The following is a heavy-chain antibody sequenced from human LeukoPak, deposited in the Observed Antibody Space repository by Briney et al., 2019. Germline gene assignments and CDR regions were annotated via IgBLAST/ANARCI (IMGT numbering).Heavy chain of an antibody. V-gene: IGHV3-30*02. CDR3: AKIEYQLLSGFPLDY. CDR2: IRYDGSNK. CDR1: GFTFSSYG. Sequence: GGSLRLSCAASGFTFSSYGMHWVRQAPGKGLEWVAFIRYDGSNKYYADSVKGRFTISRDNSKNTLYLQMNSLRAEDTAVHYCAKIEYQLLSGFPLDYWGQGTLVTVSS. J-gene: IGHJ4*02. D-gene: IGHD2-2*01.